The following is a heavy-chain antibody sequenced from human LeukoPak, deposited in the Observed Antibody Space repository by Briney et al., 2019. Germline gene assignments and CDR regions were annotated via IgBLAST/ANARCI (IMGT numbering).Heavy chain of an antibody. CDR2: IRSKAYGGTT. D-gene: IGHD3-22*01. V-gene: IGHV3-49*03. J-gene: IGHJ4*02. CDR1: GFTFGDYA. CDR3: TRVLSGVVVIRFDY. Sequence: GGSLRLSCTASGFTFGDYAMSWFRQAPGKGLEWVGFIRSKAYGGTTEYAASVKGRFTISRDDSKSIAYLQMNSLKTEDTAVYYCTRVLSGVVVIRFDYWGQGTLVTVSS.